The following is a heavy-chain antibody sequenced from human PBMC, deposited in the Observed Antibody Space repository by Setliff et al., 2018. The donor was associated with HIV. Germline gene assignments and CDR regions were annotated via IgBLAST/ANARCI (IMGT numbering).Heavy chain of an antibody. CDR1: GYSISSGYY. CDR2: IYYSGST. D-gene: IGHD3-16*01. Sequence: TLSLTCAVSGYSISSGYYWGWIRQPPGKGLEWIGYIYYSGSTNYNTSLKSRVTISVDTSKNQFSLKLNSVTAADTAVYYCARSGGPTFDPWGQGTLVTVS. J-gene: IGHJ5*02. V-gene: IGHV4-61*01. CDR3: ARSGGPTFDP.